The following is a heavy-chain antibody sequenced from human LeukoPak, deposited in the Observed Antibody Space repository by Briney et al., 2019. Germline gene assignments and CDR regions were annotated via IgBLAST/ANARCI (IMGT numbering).Heavy chain of an antibody. J-gene: IGHJ4*02. D-gene: IGHD4-17*01. CDR3: ANNHGLTTVTTGFDY. CDR2: ISYDGSNK. CDR1: GFTFSSYA. Sequence: AGGSLRLSCAASGFTFSSYAMHWVRQAPGKGLEWVAVISYDGSNKYYADSVKGRFTVSRDNSKNTLYLQMNSLRAEDTAVYYCANNHGLTTVTTGFDYWGQGTLVTVSS. V-gene: IGHV3-30*04.